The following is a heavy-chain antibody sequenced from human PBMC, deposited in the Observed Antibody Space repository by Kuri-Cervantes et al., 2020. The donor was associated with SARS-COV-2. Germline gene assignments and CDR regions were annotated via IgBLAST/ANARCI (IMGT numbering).Heavy chain of an antibody. Sequence: LSLTCAASGFTFSDYYMSWVRQAPGKGLEWVSYISSSCSTIYYADSVKGRFTISRDNAKNSLYLQMNSLRAEDTAVYYCARGQPNAHHINVLRFLEWLGGMDVWGQGTTVTVSS. J-gene: IGHJ6*02. CDR2: ISSSCSTI. D-gene: IGHD3-3*01. CDR1: GFTFSDYY. V-gene: IGHV3-11*04. CDR3: ARGQPNAHHINVLRFLEWLGGMDV.